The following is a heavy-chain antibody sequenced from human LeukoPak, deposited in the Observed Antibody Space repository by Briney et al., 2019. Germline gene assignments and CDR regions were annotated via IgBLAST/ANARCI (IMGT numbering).Heavy chain of an antibody. D-gene: IGHD2-15*01. V-gene: IGHV4-34*01. CDR1: GGSFSGYY. CDR2: INHSGST. CDR3: ARGPKGVVVAATDAFDI. Sequence: SETLSLTCAVYGGSFSGYYWSWIRQPPGKGLEWIGEINHSGSTNYNPSLKSRVTISVDTSKNQFSLKLSSVTAADTAVYYCARGPKGVVVAATDAFDIWGQGTMDTVSS. J-gene: IGHJ3*02.